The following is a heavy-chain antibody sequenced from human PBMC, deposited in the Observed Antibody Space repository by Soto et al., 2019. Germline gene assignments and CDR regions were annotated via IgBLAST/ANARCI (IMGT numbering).Heavy chain of an antibody. CDR1: AFTVSTNY. CDR3: ARDLSV. Sequence: GGSLILSCAASAFTVSTNYMSWVRQAPGKGPEWVSVIYSGGTTYYADSVKGRFTISRDNSKNTLYLQMNSLRAEDTAVYYCARDLSVWGKGTTVTVSS. J-gene: IGHJ6*04. V-gene: IGHV3-66*01. CDR2: IYSGGTT.